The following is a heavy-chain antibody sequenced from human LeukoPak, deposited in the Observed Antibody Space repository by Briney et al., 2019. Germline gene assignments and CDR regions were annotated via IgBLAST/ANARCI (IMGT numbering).Heavy chain of an antibody. J-gene: IGHJ5*02. D-gene: IGHD2-2*01. CDR2: INHSGST. V-gene: IGHV4-34*01. CDR3: AGYCSSTSCYELGDDWFDH. Sequence: AETLSLTCAVYGGSFSGYYWSWIRQPPGKGLEWIGEINHSGSTNYNPSLKSRVTISVDTSKNQFSLKLSSVTAADTAVYYCAGYCSSTSCYELGDDWFDHWGQGTLVTVSS. CDR1: GGSFSGYY.